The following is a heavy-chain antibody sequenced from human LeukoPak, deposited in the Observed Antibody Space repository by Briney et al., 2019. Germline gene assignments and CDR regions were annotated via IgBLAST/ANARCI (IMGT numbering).Heavy chain of an antibody. CDR1: GGTFSSYA. CDR3: ARDPHYYDSSGYV. J-gene: IGHJ4*02. CDR2: IIPIVGVG. V-gene: IGHV1-69*04. D-gene: IGHD3-22*01. Sequence: VKVSCKSSGGTFSSYAISWVRQAPGQGLEWMGRIIPIVGVGNYAQKFQGRDTITADRSTSTVYMELSSLRSEDTAMYYCARDPHYYDSSGYVWGQGTLVTVSS.